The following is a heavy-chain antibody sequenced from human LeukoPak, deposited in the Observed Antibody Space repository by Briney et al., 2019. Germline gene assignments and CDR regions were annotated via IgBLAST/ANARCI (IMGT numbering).Heavy chain of an antibody. Sequence: PSETLSLTCTVSGGSISSGGYYWSWIRQHPGKGLEWIGYIYYSGSTYYNPSLKSRVTISVDTSKNQFSLKLSSVTAADTAVYYCARYVGSSWSKYYYYMDVWGKGTTVTVSS. CDR1: GGSISSGGYY. CDR2: IYYSGST. D-gene: IGHD6-13*01. J-gene: IGHJ6*03. CDR3: ARYVGSSWSKYYYYMDV. V-gene: IGHV4-31*03.